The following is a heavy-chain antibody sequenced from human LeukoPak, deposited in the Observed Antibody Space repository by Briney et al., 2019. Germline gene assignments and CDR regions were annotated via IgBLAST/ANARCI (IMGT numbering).Heavy chain of an antibody. D-gene: IGHD3-10*01. CDR1: GFTFSGYE. J-gene: IGHJ4*02. CDR3: ARDGVPGHTVFDY. CDR2: ISTSGVAI. Sequence: GGSLRLSCAASGFTFSGYEMNWVRQAPGKGPEWVSHISTSGVAIHYSDSVKGRFTISRDNAKSSLYLQMNSLRVEDTAVYYCARDGVPGHTVFDYWGQGTPVTVSS. V-gene: IGHV3-48*03.